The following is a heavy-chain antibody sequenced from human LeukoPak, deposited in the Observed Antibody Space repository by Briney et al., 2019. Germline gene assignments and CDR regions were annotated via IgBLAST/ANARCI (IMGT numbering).Heavy chain of an antibody. CDR2: ISSSSSYI. Sequence: GGSLRLSCAASGFTFSSYSMNWVRQAPGKGLEWVLSISSSSSYIYYADSVKGRFTISRDNAKNSLYLQMNSLRAEDTAVYYCARMLRNYDFWSGYYHNYGMDVWGQGTTVTVSS. CDR3: ARMLRNYDFWSGYYHNYGMDV. CDR1: GFTFSSYS. D-gene: IGHD3-3*01. V-gene: IGHV3-21*01. J-gene: IGHJ6*02.